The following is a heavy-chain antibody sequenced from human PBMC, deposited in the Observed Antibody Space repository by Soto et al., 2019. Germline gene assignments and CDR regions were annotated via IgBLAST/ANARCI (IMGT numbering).Heavy chain of an antibody. D-gene: IGHD4-17*01. CDR3: ARVRATDYEIDY. CDR1: VFMFVSYW. J-gene: IGHJ4*02. V-gene: IGHV3-7*03. CDR2: IKRDGSEK. Sequence: GWSLRLSCTSSVFMFVSYWMTWVRHVPGKGLQWVANIKRDGSEKYYVDFVKGRFTISRDNADNSVFLDMNSLRVDDTATYYCARVRATDYEIDYWGQGALVTVS.